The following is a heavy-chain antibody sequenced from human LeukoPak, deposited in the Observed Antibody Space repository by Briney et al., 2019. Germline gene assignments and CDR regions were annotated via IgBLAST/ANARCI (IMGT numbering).Heavy chain of an antibody. J-gene: IGHJ4*02. CDR2: IGTAGDT. Sequence: LPGRSLRLSCAASGFTLSSYAMHWVRQPAGKGLEWVSAIGTAGDTFYPGSVKGRFTISRENAKKSLFLQMNSLRVEDTAVYYCARQSTPHGNFDYWGQGTLVTVSS. D-gene: IGHD1-26*01. CDR1: GFTLSSYA. V-gene: IGHV3-13*01. CDR3: ARQSTPHGNFDY.